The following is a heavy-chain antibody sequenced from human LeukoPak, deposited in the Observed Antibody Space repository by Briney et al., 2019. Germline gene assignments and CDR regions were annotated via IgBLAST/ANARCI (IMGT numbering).Heavy chain of an antibody. V-gene: IGHV3-11*06. J-gene: IGHJ4*02. CDR3: ARDRHKYNYDSGGYPPY. CDR1: GFTFSDPY. CDR2: ISGSGTDI. D-gene: IGHD3-22*01. Sequence: KPGGSLRLSCEASGFTFSDPYMSWIRQAPGKGLECLSYISGSGTDINYADSVRGRFTISRDNAKNSLYLQMNTLRAEDTAVYYCARDRHKYNYDSGGYPPYWGQGTLVTVSS.